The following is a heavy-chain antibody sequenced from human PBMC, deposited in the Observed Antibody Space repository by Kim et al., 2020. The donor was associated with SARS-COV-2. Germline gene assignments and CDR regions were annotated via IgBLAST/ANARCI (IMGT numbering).Heavy chain of an antibody. Sequence: GGSLSLSCAASGFTFSNYAMHWVRQAPGKGLECVAQMSKDGRDINYADSVRGRFTISRDNSENTLYLQMNSLRTEDTALYYCARDALGSIDYLGQGTLVT. V-gene: IGHV3-30*04. CDR1: GFTFSNYA. CDR3: ARDALGSIDY. D-gene: IGHD2-15*01. CDR2: MSKDGRDI. J-gene: IGHJ4*02.